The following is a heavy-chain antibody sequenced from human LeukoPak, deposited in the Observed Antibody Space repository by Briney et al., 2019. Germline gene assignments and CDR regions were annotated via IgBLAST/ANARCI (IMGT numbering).Heavy chain of an antibody. V-gene: IGHV3-30*03. J-gene: IGHJ5*02. CDR1: GFTFSSYG. Sequence: GGSLRLSWAASGFTFSSYGMHWVRQAPGKGLEWVAVISYDGSNKYYADSVKGRFTISRDNSKNTLYLQMNSLRAEDTAVYYCARGSYNWFDPWGQGTLVTVSS. CDR3: ARGSYNWFDP. CDR2: ISYDGSNK.